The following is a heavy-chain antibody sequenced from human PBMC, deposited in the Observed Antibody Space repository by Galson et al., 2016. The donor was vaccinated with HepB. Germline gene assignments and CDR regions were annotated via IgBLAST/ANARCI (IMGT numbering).Heavy chain of an antibody. J-gene: IGHJ4*02. Sequence: SLRLSCAASGFTFTRYWMSWVRQAPGKGLEWVANIKPYGREKNYVDSVKGRFTISIDNAKNSLYLQMNSLRVEDTAVYYCARELSYSGRDYWGQGTLVTVSS. CDR3: ARELSYSGRDY. CDR2: IKPYGREK. D-gene: IGHD1-26*01. CDR1: GFTFTRYW. V-gene: IGHV3-7*03.